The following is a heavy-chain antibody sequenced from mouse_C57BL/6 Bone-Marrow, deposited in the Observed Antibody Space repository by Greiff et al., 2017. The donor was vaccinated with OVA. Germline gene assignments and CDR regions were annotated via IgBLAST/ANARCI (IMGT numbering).Heavy chain of an antibody. CDR1: GYTFTSYW. J-gene: IGHJ2*01. V-gene: IGHV1-69*01. CDR2: IDPSASYT. Sequence: QVQLQQPGAELVMPGASVKLSCKASGYTFTSYWMPWVKQRPGQGLEWIGEIDPSASYTNYNQKFKGKSTLTVDKSSSTAYMQLSSLTSEDSAVDYCARYSYYFDYWGQGTTLTVSS. CDR3: ARYSYYFDY.